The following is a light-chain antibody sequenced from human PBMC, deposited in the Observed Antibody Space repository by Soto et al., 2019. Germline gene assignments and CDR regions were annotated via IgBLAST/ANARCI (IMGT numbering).Light chain of an antibody. Sequence: DIQLTQSPASLSASVGDKVTITCRASQGIRSYLAWDQQKPGRAPKLLIDAASTLQSGVPSRFSGSGSGTEFTLTISSLQPEDFETYYCQQINSFPITFGQGTRLEIK. CDR3: QQINSFPIT. J-gene: IGKJ5*01. V-gene: IGKV1-9*01. CDR1: QGIRSY. CDR2: AAS.